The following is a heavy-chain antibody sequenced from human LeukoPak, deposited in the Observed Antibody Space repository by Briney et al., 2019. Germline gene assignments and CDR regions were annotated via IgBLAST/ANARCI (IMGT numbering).Heavy chain of an antibody. CDR1: VFTFDDYT. Sequence: GGSLRLSCAASVFTFDDYTMLWVPEAPGKGLEGVSLISWDGGSTYYADSVKGRFTISRDNSKNSLYLQMNSLRTEDTALYYCAKGVPDCWGQGTLVTVSS. CDR2: ISWDGGST. D-gene: IGHD3-10*01. J-gene: IGHJ4*02. V-gene: IGHV3-43*01. CDR3: AKGVPDC.